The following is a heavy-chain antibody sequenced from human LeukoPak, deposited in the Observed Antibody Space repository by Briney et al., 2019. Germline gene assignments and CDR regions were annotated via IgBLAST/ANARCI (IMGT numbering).Heavy chain of an antibody. J-gene: IGHJ4*02. CDR1: GYTFTSYG. D-gene: IGHD6-19*01. CDR2: ISAYNGNT. V-gene: IGHV1-18*01. CDR3: ARWGAPGYSSGWYGY. Sequence: VKVSFEASGYTFTSYGISWVRQAPGQGLEWMGWISAYNGNTNYAQKLQGRVTMTTDTSTSTAYMELRSLRSDDTAVYYCARWGAPGYSSGWYGYWGQGTLVTVSS.